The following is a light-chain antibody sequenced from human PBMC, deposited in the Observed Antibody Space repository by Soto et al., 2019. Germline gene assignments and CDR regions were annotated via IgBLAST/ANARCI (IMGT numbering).Light chain of an antibody. J-gene: IGLJ1*01. CDR3: QAWDSSTHYV. CDR2: QDS. Sequence: SYELTQPPSVSVSPGQTASITCSGDKLGDQYACWYQQKPGQSPVLVIYQDSKRPSGIPERFSGSNSGNTATLTISGTQAMDEADYYCQAWDSSTHYVFGTGTKLTVL. V-gene: IGLV3-1*01. CDR1: KLGDQY.